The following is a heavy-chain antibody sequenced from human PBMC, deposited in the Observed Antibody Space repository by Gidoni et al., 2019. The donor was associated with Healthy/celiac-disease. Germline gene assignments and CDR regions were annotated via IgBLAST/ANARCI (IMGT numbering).Heavy chain of an antibody. Sequence: QLQLQESASGLVKPSQTLSLTCAVSGGSISSGGYSWRWLRQPPGKDLEWSGYFYHSGSTYYNPSLKSRVTISVDRSKNQFSLKLSSVTAADTAVYYCARNYGGNSGVGYFDLWGRGTLVTVSS. CDR2: FYHSGST. V-gene: IGHV4-30-2*01. J-gene: IGHJ2*01. D-gene: IGHD4-17*01. CDR1: GGSISSGGYS. CDR3: ARNYGGNSGVGYFDL.